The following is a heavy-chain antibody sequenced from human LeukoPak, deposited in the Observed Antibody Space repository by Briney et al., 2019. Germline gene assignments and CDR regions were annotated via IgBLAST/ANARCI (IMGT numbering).Heavy chain of an antibody. CDR3: ARRVFGRYCSSTSCYSGYFDY. V-gene: IGHV4-34*01. J-gene: IGHJ4*02. CDR1: GGSFSGYY. Sequence: SETLSLTCAVYGGSFSGYYWSWIRQPPGKGLEWIGEINHSGSTNYNPSLKSRVTISVDTSKNQFSLKLSSVTAADTAVYYCARRVFGRYCSSTSCYSGYFDYWGQGTLVTVSS. CDR2: INHSGST. D-gene: IGHD2-2*01.